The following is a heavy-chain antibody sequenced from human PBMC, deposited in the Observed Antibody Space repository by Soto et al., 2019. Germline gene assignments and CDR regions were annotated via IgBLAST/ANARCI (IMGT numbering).Heavy chain of an antibody. D-gene: IGHD4-17*01. CDR2: IYYSGRT. CDR1: GGSIRDYF. CDR3: ARVGGDDFGDSGGFDY. V-gene: IGHV4-59*01. J-gene: IGHJ4*02. Sequence: SETLSLTCTVSGGSIRDYFWTWIRQPPGKGLEWIGYIYYSGRTNYNPSLTSRVSISVDTSKNHFSLQLRSVTAADTAVYYCARVGGDDFGDSGGFDYWGQGTLVTASS.